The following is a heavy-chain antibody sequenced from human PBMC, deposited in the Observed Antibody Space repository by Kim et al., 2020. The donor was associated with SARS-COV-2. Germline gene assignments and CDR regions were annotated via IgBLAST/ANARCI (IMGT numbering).Heavy chain of an antibody. V-gene: IGHV3-30*18. CDR3: AKETLGYCSSTSCYMEAFDI. J-gene: IGHJ3*02. CDR1: GFTFSSYG. D-gene: IGHD2-2*02. CDR2: ISYDGSNK. Sequence: GGSLRLSCAASGFTFSSYGMHWVRQAPGKGLEWVAVISYDGSNKYYADSVKGRFTISRDNSKNTLYLQMNSLRAEDTAVYYCAKETLGYCSSTSCYMEAFDIWGQGTMVTVSS.